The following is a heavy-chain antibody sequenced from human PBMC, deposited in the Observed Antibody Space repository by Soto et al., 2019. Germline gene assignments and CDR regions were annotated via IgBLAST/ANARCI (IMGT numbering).Heavy chain of an antibody. Sequence: GGSLRLSCAASGFTFSRYAMNWVRQAPGRGLQWISGISVSGDNTSYVESVRGRFTVYRDNSKNTLYLQMNNLRAEDTALYYCAKDGKMRTKVWFPAGYGMDVWGQGNTVTVSS. V-gene: IGHV3-23*01. D-gene: IGHD3-10*01. CDR3: AKDGKMRTKVWFPAGYGMDV. CDR2: ISVSGDNT. CDR1: GFTFSRYA. J-gene: IGHJ6*02.